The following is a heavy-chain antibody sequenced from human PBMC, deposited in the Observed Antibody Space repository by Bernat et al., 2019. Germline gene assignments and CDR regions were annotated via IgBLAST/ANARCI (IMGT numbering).Heavy chain of an antibody. CDR3: ARGNVYPIFGVEDNWFDP. D-gene: IGHD3-3*01. Sequence: QVQLQESGPGLVKPSETLSLTCTVSGGSISSYYWSWIRQPPGKGLEWIGYIYYSGSTNYNPSLKSRVTISVDTSKNQFSLKLSSVTAADTAVYYCARGNVYPIFGVEDNWFDPWGQGTLVTVSS. J-gene: IGHJ5*02. CDR2: IYYSGST. V-gene: IGHV4-59*01. CDR1: GGSISSYY.